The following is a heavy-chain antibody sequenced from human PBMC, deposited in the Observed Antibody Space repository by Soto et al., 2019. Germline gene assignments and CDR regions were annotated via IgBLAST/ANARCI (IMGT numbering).Heavy chain of an antibody. CDR2: MSSDGRT. Sequence: EVQLVESGGGLVQPGGSLRLSCAASGFSVNNLFMTWVRQAPGKGLEWFSVMSSDGRTYYADSVKGRFTISRDISKNTICLAMNSLRPGDTAVYYCARDIFGGSYDFLHGGQGTLVTVS. CDR3: ARDIFGGSYDFLH. V-gene: IGHV3-66*01. D-gene: IGHD3-3*01. CDR1: GFSVNNLF. J-gene: IGHJ4*02.